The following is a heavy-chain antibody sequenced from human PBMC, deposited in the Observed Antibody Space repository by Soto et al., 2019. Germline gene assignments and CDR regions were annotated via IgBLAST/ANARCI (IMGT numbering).Heavy chain of an antibody. Sequence: GESLKISCKGSGYSFTSYWIGWVRQMPGKGLEWMGIIYPGDSDTRYSPSFQGQVTISADKSISTAYLQWSSLKASDTAMYYCARPEIETFYGGYGLEGAFDIWGQGTMVTVSS. CDR1: GYSFTSYW. CDR3: ARPEIETFYGGYGLEGAFDI. CDR2: IYPGDSDT. V-gene: IGHV5-51*01. J-gene: IGHJ3*02. D-gene: IGHD4-17*01.